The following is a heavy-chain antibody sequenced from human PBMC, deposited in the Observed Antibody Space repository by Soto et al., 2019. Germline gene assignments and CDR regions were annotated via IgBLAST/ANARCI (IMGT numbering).Heavy chain of an antibody. CDR3: ARAIAAAGTAEIYYYYYYMDV. CDR2: ISAYNGNT. D-gene: IGHD6-13*01. CDR1: GYTFTSYG. V-gene: IGHV1-18*01. Sequence: ASVKVSCKASGYTFTSYGIGWVRQAPGQGLEWMGWISAYNGNTNYAQKLQGRVTMTTDTSTSTAYMELRSLRSDDTAVYYCARAIAAAGTAEIYYYYYYMDVWGKGTTVTVSS. J-gene: IGHJ6*03.